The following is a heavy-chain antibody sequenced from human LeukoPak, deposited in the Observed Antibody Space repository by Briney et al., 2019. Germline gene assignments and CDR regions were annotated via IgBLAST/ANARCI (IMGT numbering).Heavy chain of an antibody. CDR2: IYSGGST. Sequence: GSLRLSCAASGFTVSSNYMSWVRQAPGKGLEWVSVIYSGGSTYYADSVKGRFTISRDNSKNTLYLQMKSLRAEDTAVYYCARERNLEIAVAGTIFNYWGQGALVTVSS. D-gene: IGHD6-19*01. V-gene: IGHV3-66*01. CDR1: GFTVSSNY. CDR3: ARERNLEIAVAGTIFNY. J-gene: IGHJ4*02.